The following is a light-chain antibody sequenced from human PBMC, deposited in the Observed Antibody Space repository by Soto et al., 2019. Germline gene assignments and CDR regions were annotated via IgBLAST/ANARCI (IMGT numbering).Light chain of an antibody. CDR1: SSDIGGYNS. CDR2: EVS. V-gene: IGLV2-14*01. Sequence: QSALTQPASVSGSPGQSITLSCSGTSSDIGGYNSVSWYQQHPGKAPKLLIYEVSHRPSGVSYRFSGSKSGNTASLTISGLQAEDEADYFRSSYTISRTPVVFGGGTKLTVL. CDR3: SSYTISRTPVV. J-gene: IGLJ2*01.